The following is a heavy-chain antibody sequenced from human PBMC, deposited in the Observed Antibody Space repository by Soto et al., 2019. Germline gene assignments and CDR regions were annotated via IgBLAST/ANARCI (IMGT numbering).Heavy chain of an antibody. Sequence: QLQLQESGSGLVKPSQTLSLTCAVSGGSIDSGGYSWNWIRQPPGKGVEWIGYIYHTGAAHYNASLEGRVSLSGDMSKNQFSLQMTSVTAADTAVYYCVRASYILPCDPRGQGIFVTVSS. D-gene: IGHD2-21*01. J-gene: IGHJ5*02. CDR2: IYHTGAA. CDR1: GGSIDSGGYS. V-gene: IGHV4-30-2*01. CDR3: VRASYILPCDP.